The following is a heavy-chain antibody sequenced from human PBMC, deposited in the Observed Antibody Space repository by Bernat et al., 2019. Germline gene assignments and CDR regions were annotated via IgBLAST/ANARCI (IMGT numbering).Heavy chain of an antibody. CDR1: GFTFSDYY. Sequence: AASGFTFSDYYMSWIRQAPGKGLYCVSYISSSSSYTNYAYSVKGRFTISRDNAKNSMYLQMNILRAEDTAVYYCARGISTSSPYMDGWGKATTVTVS. CDR3: ARGISTSSPYMDG. CDR2: ISSSSSYT. V-gene: IGHV3-11*05. J-gene: IGHJ6*03. D-gene: IGHD1-1*01.